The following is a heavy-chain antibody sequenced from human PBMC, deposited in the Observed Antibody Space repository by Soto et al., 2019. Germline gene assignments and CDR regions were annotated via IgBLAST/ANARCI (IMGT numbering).Heavy chain of an antibody. J-gene: IGHJ4*02. V-gene: IGHV3-33*01. Sequence: GGSLRLSCAASGFTFSSYGMHWVRQAPGKGLEWVAVIWYDGSNKYYADSVKGRFTISRDNSKNTLYLQMNSLRAEDTAVYYCARDPRRGWLLTYYFDYWGQGTLVTVSS. CDR3: ARDPRRGWLLTYYFDY. D-gene: IGHD3-22*01. CDR2: IWYDGSNK. CDR1: GFTFSSYG.